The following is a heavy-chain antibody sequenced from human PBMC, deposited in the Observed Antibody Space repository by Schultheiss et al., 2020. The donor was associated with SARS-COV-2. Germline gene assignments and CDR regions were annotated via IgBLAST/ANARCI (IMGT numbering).Heavy chain of an antibody. Sequence: GASLKISCAASGFTFSGSAMHWVRQASGKGLEWVGRIRSKANSYATAYAASVKGRFTISRDDSKNTAYLQMNSLKTEDTAVYYCTRNCGGDCYSGMSYYYYYMYFWGKGTTGTGSS. CDR1: GFTFSGSA. D-gene: IGHD2-21*01. V-gene: IGHV3-73*01. J-gene: IGHJ6*03. CDR2: IRSKANSYAT. CDR3: TRNCGGDCYSGMSYYYYYMYF.